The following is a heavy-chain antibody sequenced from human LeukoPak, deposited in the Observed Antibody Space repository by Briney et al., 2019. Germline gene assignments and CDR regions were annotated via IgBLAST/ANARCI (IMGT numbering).Heavy chain of an antibody. CDR2: IYYSGST. J-gene: IGHJ6*02. CDR3: ARHGAVAGMSYYYYGMDV. Sequence: PSETLSLTCTVSGGSISSSSYYWGWIRQPPGKGLEWIGSIYYSGSTYYNPSLKSRVTISVDTSKNQFSLKLSSVTAADTAVYYCARHGAVAGMSYYYYGMDVWGQGTTVTVSS. D-gene: IGHD6-19*01. V-gene: IGHV4-39*01. CDR1: GGSISSSSYY.